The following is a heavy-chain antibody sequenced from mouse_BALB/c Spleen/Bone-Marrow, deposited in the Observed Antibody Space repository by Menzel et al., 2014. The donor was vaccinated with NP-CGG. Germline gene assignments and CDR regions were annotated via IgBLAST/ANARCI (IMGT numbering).Heavy chain of an antibody. V-gene: IGHV5-4*02. J-gene: IGHJ4*01. CDR2: ISDGGTYT. Sequence: DVKLVESGGGLAKPGGSLKLSCAASGFTFSDYYMYWVRQTPEKRLEWVATISDGGTYTYYPDSVRGRFTISRDNAKNNLYLQMSSLKSEDTAMYYCAGTWEAMDYWGQGTSVTVSS. CDR1: GFTFSDYY. CDR3: AGTWEAMDY. D-gene: IGHD3-3*01.